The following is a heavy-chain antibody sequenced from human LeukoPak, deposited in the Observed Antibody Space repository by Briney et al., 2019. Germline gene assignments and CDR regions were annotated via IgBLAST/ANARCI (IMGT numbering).Heavy chain of an antibody. Sequence: SETLSLTCTVSGGSIVSYYWSWIRQPPGKGLEWIGYIHYTGGTKYNPSLKSRVTFSVDMSKNQFSLRLSSVTAADTAVYYCARVVPHGYSAYWGQGTRVTVSS. D-gene: IGHD2-21*01. CDR2: IHYTGGT. CDR3: ARVVPHGYSAY. V-gene: IGHV4-59*01. J-gene: IGHJ4*02. CDR1: GGSIVSYY.